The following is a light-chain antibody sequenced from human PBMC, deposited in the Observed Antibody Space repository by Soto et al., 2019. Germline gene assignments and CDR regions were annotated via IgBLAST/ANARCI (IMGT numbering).Light chain of an antibody. CDR3: QHYNSYSEA. V-gene: IGKV1-5*01. CDR2: DAS. Sequence: DIQMTQSPSTLSASVADRFAIAFLASQSISRLLAWYQQKPGKAPKLLIYDASSLESGVPSRFSGSGSGTEFTLTISSLQPDDFATYYCQHYNSYSEAFGQGTKVDI. J-gene: IGKJ1*01. CDR1: QSISRL.